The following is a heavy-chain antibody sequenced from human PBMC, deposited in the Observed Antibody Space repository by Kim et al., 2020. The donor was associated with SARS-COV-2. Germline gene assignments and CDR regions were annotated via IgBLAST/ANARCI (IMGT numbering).Heavy chain of an antibody. Sequence: GGSLRLSCAASGFTFGDYSMHWVRQAPGKGLEWVSGISWNGGSIGYADSVKGRFTISRDNAKNSLYLQMNSLRAEDTALYYCAKDIVPLIIGPAIRSNIAAAVGYWGQGTLVTVSS. CDR2: ISWNGGSI. V-gene: IGHV3-9*01. J-gene: IGHJ4*02. CDR3: AKDIVPLIIGPAIRSNIAAAVGY. D-gene: IGHD6-13*01. CDR1: GFTFGDYS.